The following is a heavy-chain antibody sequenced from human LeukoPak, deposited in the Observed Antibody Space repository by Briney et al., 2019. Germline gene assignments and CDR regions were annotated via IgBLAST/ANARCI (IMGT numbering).Heavy chain of an antibody. CDR2: INYSGHT. V-gene: IGHV4-39*01. Sequence: SETLSLTCTVSGGSISSSTYYWGWIRQPPGQGLEWIGSINYSGHTYYNPSLKSRVTISVDTSKNQFSLRLSSVTAADTAVYYCASPSISSSTYDYWGQGTLVTVSS. CDR1: GGSISSSTYY. CDR3: ASPSISSSTYDY. D-gene: IGHD6-6*01. J-gene: IGHJ4*02.